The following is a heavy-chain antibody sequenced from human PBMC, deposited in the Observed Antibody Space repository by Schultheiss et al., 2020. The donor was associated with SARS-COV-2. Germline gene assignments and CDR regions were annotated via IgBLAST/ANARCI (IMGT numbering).Heavy chain of an antibody. D-gene: IGHD2-21*01. CDR3: VVTRICGGDCFPGDYFDY. CDR1: GGSISSYY. V-gene: IGHV4-59*05. Sequence: SETLSLTCTVSGGSISSYYWSWIRQPPGKGLEWIGSIYYSGSTYYNPSLKSRVTISVDTSKNQFSLKLSSVTAADTAVYYCVVTRICGGDCFPGDYFDYWGQGTLVTVSS. CDR2: IYYSGST. J-gene: IGHJ4*02.